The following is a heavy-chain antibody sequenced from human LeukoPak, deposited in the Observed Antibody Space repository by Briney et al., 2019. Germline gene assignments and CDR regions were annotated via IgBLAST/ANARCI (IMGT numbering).Heavy chain of an antibody. D-gene: IGHD2-2*02. CDR3: ARHGYTASHYFLDY. CDR2: IYTTGTT. V-gene: IGHV4-4*07. CDR1: SGSINSYY. Sequence: SEALSLTCTVSSGSINSYYWGWVRQPAGRGLEWIGRIYTTGTTNYNPSLKSRLTMSVDTSKRQFSLNLRSVTAADTAIYYCARHGYTASHYFLDYWSQGILVTVSS. J-gene: IGHJ4*02.